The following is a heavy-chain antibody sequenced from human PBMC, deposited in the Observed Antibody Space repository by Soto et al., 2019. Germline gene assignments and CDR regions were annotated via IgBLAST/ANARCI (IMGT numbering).Heavy chain of an antibody. V-gene: IGHV3-21*01. CDR1: GFTFSSYS. Sequence: PVGSLRLSCAASGFTFSSYSMNWVRHAPGKGMEWFSSISSSTNYIYYADLVNGRFTMSRDNAKSSLYLQMNSLRAEDTAVYYCARAPSSSWYFDFDYWGQGTLVTVSS. CDR3: ARAPSSSWYFDFDY. CDR2: ISSSTNYI. D-gene: IGHD6-13*01. J-gene: IGHJ4*02.